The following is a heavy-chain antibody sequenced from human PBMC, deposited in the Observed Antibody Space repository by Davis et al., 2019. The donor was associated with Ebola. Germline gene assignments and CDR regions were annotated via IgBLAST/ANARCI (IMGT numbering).Heavy chain of an antibody. J-gene: IGHJ4*02. CDR3: ARGDRDDYVWGSYRRYFDY. Sequence: PGGSLRLSCAASGFTFSSYEMNWVRQAPGKGLEWISYISSSGSTIYYADSVKGRFTISRDNAKNSLYLQMNSLRAEDTAGYYCARGDRDDYVWGSYRRYFDYWGQGTLVTVSS. V-gene: IGHV3-48*03. D-gene: IGHD3-16*02. CDR2: ISSSGSTI. CDR1: GFTFSSYE.